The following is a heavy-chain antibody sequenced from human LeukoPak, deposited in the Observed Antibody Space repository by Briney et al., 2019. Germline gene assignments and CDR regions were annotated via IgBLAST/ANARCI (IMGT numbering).Heavy chain of an antibody. CDR2: IYYSGST. Sequence: PSETLSLTCTVSGGSISSYYWSWIRQPPGKGLEWIGYIYYSGSTNYNPSLKSRVTKSVDTSKNQFSLKLSSVTAADTAVYYCARHEPGFYFDYWGQGTLVTVSS. CDR1: GGSISSYY. CDR3: ARHEPGFYFDY. J-gene: IGHJ4*02. D-gene: IGHD1-14*01. V-gene: IGHV4-59*08.